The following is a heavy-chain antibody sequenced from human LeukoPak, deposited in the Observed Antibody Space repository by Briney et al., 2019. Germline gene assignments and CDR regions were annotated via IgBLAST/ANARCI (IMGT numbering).Heavy chain of an antibody. V-gene: IGHV4-30-4*01. Sequence: SQPLSLTCIVSGCSISSAGYYWNWIRQPPGKGLGWIGYIYNSGRTYYNPSPKRRGTISVDKSKNQFSLKLSSVTAADTAVYYCNYYGSGSPDAFDFWGQGTMVTVSS. CDR1: GCSISSAGYY. CDR2: IYNSGRT. J-gene: IGHJ3*01. CDR3: NYYGSGSPDAFDF. D-gene: IGHD3-10*01.